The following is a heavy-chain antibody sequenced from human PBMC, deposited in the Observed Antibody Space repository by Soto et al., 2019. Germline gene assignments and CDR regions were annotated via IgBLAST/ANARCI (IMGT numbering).Heavy chain of an antibody. CDR3: ASGYDSSGYYPGP. CDR2: INPSGIA. J-gene: IGHJ5*02. V-gene: IGHV1-46*01. CDR1: GYTFTSYY. Sequence: GASVKVSRKASGYTFTSYYMHWVRQAPGQGLEWMGIINPSGIANYAQKFQGRVTITADKSTSTAYMELSSLRSEDTAVYYCASGYDSSGYYPGPWGQGTLVTVSS. D-gene: IGHD3-22*01.